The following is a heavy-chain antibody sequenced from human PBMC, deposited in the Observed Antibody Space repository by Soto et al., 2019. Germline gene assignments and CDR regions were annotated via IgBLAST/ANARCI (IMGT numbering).Heavy chain of an antibody. CDR3: VTDDGLTP. CDR2: SRTTTDDVTS. CDR1: GFTFKNAW. Sequence: GGSLRLSCAASGFTFKNAWMSWVRQAPGKGLEWVGRSRTTTDDVTSDYAAPVKGRFTISRDDSQNTLYLQMNSLKIEDTGMYYCVTDDGLTPWGQGTLVTVSS. V-gene: IGHV3-15*01. J-gene: IGHJ5*02.